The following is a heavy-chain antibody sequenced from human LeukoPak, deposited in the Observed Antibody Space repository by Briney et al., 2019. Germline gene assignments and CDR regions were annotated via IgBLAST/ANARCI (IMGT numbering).Heavy chain of an antibody. CDR2: IKQDGSEK. Sequence: PGGSLRLSCAASGFTFSSYWMSWVRQAPGKGLEWVANIKQDGSEKYYVDSVKGRFTISRDNAKNSLYLQMNSLRAEDTAVYYCARVHGSGSYYYRYWGQGTLVTVSS. CDR1: GFTFSSYW. J-gene: IGHJ4*02. CDR3: ARVHGSGSYYYRY. V-gene: IGHV3-7*01. D-gene: IGHD3-10*01.